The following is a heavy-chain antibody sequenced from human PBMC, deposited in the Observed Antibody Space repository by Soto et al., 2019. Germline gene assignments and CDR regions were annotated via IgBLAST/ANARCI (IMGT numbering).Heavy chain of an antibody. CDR2: ISGSGANT. J-gene: IGHJ4*02. CDR1: GFTFSSYA. V-gene: IGHV3-23*01. CDR3: VRERSGYSYADS. Sequence: PGGSLRLSCAASGFTFSSYAMSWVRQAPGTGLEWVSAISGSGANTYYADSVKGRFTISRDNSKNTLYLQMNSLRAEDSAMYYCVRERSGYSYADSWGQGTRVTVSS. D-gene: IGHD5-18*01.